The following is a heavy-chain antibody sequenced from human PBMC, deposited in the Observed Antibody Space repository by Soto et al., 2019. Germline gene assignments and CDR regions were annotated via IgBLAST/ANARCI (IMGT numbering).Heavy chain of an antibody. CDR2: MNPNSGIT. CDR3: ARRGYSSSWYYYYYYGMEV. CDR1: GSTFTSYD. V-gene: IGHV1-8*01. J-gene: IGHJ6*02. D-gene: IGHD6-13*01. Sequence: QVQLVQSGAEVKKPGASVKVSCKASGSTFTSYDINWVRQATGQGLEWMGWMNPNSGITGYAQKFQGRVTMTRNTSISTAYTELSSLRSEDTAVYYCARRGYSSSWYYYYYYGMEVWGQGTAVTVSS.